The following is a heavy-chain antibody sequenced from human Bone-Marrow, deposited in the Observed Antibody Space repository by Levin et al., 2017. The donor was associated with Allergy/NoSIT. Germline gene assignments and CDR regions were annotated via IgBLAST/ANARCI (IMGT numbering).Heavy chain of an antibody. Sequence: GGSLRLSCAASGFTFSSYGMHWVRQAPGKGLEWLAVITYDGTNYYYADPVQGRFTISRDNSKNTLYLRMNNLRAEETAVYACAKDVSSSWPEYYFDYWGQGTLVTVSS. V-gene: IGHV3-30*18. CDR3: AKDVSSSWPEYYFDY. CDR1: GFTFSSYG. CDR2: ITYDGTNY. D-gene: IGHD6-13*01. J-gene: IGHJ4*02.